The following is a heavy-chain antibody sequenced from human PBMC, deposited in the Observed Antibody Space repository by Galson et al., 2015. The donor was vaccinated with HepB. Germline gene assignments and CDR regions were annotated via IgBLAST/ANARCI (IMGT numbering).Heavy chain of an antibody. CDR3: AHSRLYVDLFDY. CDR2: IYWDDDA. D-gene: IGHD4-17*01. V-gene: IGHV2-5*02. CDR1: GFSLSTSGVG. Sequence: PALVKPTQTLTLTCTFSGFSLSTSGVGVGWIRQPSGKALEWLVIIYWDDDARYSPSLKTRLAITKDTSKNQVVLTMTNMDPVDAATYFCAHSRLYVDLFDYWGQGTPVTVSS. J-gene: IGHJ4*02.